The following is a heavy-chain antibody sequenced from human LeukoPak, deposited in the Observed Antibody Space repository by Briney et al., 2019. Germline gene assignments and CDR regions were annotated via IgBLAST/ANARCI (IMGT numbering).Heavy chain of an antibody. Sequence: GGSLRLSCAASGFTFSSYEMNWVRQAPGKGLEWVSYISSSGSTIYYADSVKGRFTISRDNAKNTLYLQMNSLRAEDTAVYYCARDLSHSGWPFDYWGQGTLVTVSS. CDR1: GFTFSSYE. J-gene: IGHJ4*02. D-gene: IGHD6-19*01. CDR2: ISSSGSTI. CDR3: ARDLSHSGWPFDY. V-gene: IGHV3-48*03.